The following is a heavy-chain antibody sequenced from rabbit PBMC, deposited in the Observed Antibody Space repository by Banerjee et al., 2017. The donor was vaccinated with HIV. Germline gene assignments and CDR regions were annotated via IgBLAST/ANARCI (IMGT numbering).Heavy chain of an antibody. CDR3: ARDSPYSFNL. Sequence: QEQLEESGGDLVKPEGSLTLTCTASGFSFSSSYWICWVRQAPGKGLEWIACIYAGSSGNTAYASWAKGRFTISKTSSTTVTLQMTSLTAADTATYFCARDSPYSFNLWGPGTLVTVS. J-gene: IGHJ4*01. CDR1: GFSFSSSYW. CDR2: IYAGSSGNT. V-gene: IGHV1S45*01.